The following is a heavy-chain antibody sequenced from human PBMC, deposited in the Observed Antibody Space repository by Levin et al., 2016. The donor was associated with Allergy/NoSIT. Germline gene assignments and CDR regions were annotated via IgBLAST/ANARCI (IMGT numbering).Heavy chain of an antibody. CDR2: ISYDGSNK. Sequence: GESLKISCAASGFTFSSYGMHWVRQAPGKGLEWVAVISYDGSNKYYADSVKGRFTISRDNSKNTLYLQMNSLRAEDTAVYYCAKELRGYYYGSGSYGGYYYGMDVWGQGTTVTVSS. J-gene: IGHJ6*02. CDR3: AKELRGYYYGSGSYGGYYYGMDV. D-gene: IGHD3-10*01. V-gene: IGHV3-30*18. CDR1: GFTFSSYG.